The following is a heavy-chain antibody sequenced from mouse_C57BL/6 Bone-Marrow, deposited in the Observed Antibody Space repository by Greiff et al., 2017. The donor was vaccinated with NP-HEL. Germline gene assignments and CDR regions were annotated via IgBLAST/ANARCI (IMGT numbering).Heavy chain of an antibody. CDR1: GYTFTSYG. CDR3: ARGGIYYGNYGYFDY. Sequence: QVQLKQSEAELARPGASVKLSCKASGYTFTSYGISWVKQRTGQGLEWIGEIYPRSGNTYYNEKFKGKATLTADKSSSTAYMELRSLTSEDSAVYFCARGGIYYGNYGYFDYWGQGTTLTVSS. J-gene: IGHJ2*01. CDR2: IYPRSGNT. D-gene: IGHD2-1*01. V-gene: IGHV1-81*01.